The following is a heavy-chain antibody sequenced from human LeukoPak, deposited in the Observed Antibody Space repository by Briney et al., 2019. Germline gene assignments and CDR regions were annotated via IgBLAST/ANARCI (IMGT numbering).Heavy chain of an antibody. D-gene: IGHD3-3*01. V-gene: IGHV5-51*01. Sequence: GESLKISCEASGYNFTAYWIGWVRQKPGEGLEWMGIIYPGDSDTKYSPSFQGQVTISADKSISTAYVQWSSLKASDTAMYYCARRRSGYTGDAFDIWGQGTMVTVSS. J-gene: IGHJ3*02. CDR1: GYNFTAYW. CDR2: IYPGDSDT. CDR3: ARRRSGYTGDAFDI.